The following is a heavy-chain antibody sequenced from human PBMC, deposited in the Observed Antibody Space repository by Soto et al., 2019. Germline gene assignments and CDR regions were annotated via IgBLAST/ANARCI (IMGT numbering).Heavy chain of an antibody. V-gene: IGHV4-59*01. CDR2: IYYSGST. Sequence: QVQLQESGPGLVKPSETLSLTCTVSGGSIGSYYWSWIRQPPGKGLEWIGYIYYSGSTNYNPSLKSRVTISVDTSKNQFSLKLSSVTAADTAVYYCAREEGQPPWFDPWGQGTLVTVSS. CDR3: AREEGQPPWFDP. D-gene: IGHD1-1*01. CDR1: GGSIGSYY. J-gene: IGHJ5*02.